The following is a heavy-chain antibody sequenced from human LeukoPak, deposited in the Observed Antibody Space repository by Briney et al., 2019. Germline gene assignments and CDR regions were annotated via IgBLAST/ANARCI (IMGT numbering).Heavy chain of an antibody. V-gene: IGHV4-34*01. CDR3: ARGPRFYCSSTSCTNWFDP. Sequence: SETLSLTCAVYGGSFSGYYWSWIRQPPGKGLEWIGEINHSGSTNYNPSLKSRVTISVDTSKNQFSLKLSSVTAADTAVYYCARGPRFYCSSTSCTNWFDPWGQGTLVTVSS. CDR2: INHSGST. D-gene: IGHD2-2*01. CDR1: GGSFSGYY. J-gene: IGHJ5*02.